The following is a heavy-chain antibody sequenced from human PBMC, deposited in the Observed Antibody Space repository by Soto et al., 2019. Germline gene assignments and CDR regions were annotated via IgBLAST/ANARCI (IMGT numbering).Heavy chain of an antibody. V-gene: IGHV4-59*08. CDR2: IYYTGTT. D-gene: IGHD2-2*02. CDR1: GGSISPYY. J-gene: IGHJ4*02. CDR3: ASRGADTGAFDS. Sequence: PSETLSLTCTVSGGSISPYYWSWIRQPPGKGLEWIGYIYYTGTTNYYPSLKSRVTMSVDTSKNQFSLKLSSVTAADTAAYYCASRGADTGAFDSWGQGTLVTVS.